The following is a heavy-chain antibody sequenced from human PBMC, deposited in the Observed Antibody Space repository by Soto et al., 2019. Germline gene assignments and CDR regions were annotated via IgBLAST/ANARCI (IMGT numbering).Heavy chain of an antibody. CDR3: ARRVGYSYGLGSWYFEY. CDR2: ISSSSSYT. V-gene: IGHV3-11*06. CDR1: GFTFSDYY. D-gene: IGHD5-18*01. Sequence: GGSLRLSCAASGFTFSDYYMSWIRQAPGKGLEWVSYISSSSSYTNYADSVKGRFTISRDNAKNSLYLQMNSLRAEDTAVYYCARRVGYSYGLGSWYFEYWGQGTLVTVSS. J-gene: IGHJ4*02.